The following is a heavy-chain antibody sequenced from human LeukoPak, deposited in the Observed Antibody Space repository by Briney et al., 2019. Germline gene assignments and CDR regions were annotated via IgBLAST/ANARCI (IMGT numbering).Heavy chain of an antibody. CDR1: GFTFSNYW. Sequence: PGGSLRLSCAASGFTFSNYWVHWVRQAPGMGLVWVSRINPDGTTTSYADSVKGRFTISRDNAKNTLYLQMNSLKASDTAMYYCARPPPYDSSGPDAFDIWGQGTMVTVSS. CDR3: ARPPPYDSSGPDAFDI. J-gene: IGHJ3*02. CDR2: INPDGTTT. D-gene: IGHD3-22*01. V-gene: IGHV3-74*01.